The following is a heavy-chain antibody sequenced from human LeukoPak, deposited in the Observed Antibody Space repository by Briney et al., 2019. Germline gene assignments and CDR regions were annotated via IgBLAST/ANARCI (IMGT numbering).Heavy chain of an antibody. CDR2: IYPGDSDT. V-gene: IGHV5-51*01. CDR1: GYSFTTYW. Sequence: GESLKISCKGSGYSFTTYWIGWVRQMPGKGLEWMGIIYPGDSDTRYSPSFQGQVTISADKSVSTAYLQWSSLEASDTAMYYCARRFDTSGYFQNWGQGTLVTVSS. CDR3: ARRFDTSGYFQN. D-gene: IGHD3-22*01. J-gene: IGHJ1*01.